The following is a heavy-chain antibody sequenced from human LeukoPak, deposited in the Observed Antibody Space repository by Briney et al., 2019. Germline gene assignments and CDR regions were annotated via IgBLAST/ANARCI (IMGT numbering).Heavy chain of an antibody. CDR1: GGSISSSSYY. CDR3: ARDDYGDYSSPFQH. D-gene: IGHD4-17*01. V-gene: IGHV4-39*07. J-gene: IGHJ1*01. Sequence: PSETLSLTCTVSGGSISSSSYYWGWIRQPPGKGLEWIGSIYYSGSTYYNPSLKSRVTISLDTSKKHFSLKLSSVTAADTAVYFCARDDYGDYSSPFQHWGLGTLVTVSS. CDR2: IYYSGST.